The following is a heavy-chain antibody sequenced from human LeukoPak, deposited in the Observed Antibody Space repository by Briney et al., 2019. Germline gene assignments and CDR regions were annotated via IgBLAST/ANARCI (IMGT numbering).Heavy chain of an antibody. D-gene: IGHD3-22*01. CDR1: GGSFSGYY. CDR2: INHSGST. V-gene: IGHV4-34*01. J-gene: IGHJ3*02. Sequence: SETLSLTCAVYGGSFSGYYWSWIRQPPGKGLEWIGEINHSGSTNYNPSLKSRVTISVDTSKNQFSLKPSSVTAADTAVYYCARGYYYDSSGYRMAFDIWGQGTMVTVSS. CDR3: ARGYYYDSSGYRMAFDI.